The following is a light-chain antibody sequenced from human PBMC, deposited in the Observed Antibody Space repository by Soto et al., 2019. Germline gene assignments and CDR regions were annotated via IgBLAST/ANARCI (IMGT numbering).Light chain of an antibody. V-gene: IGKV1-39*01. Sequence: DIRMTQSPSPLSASVGDRVTITCRASQSISTYLHWYQQKPGKAPKLLIYAAFSLQSGVPSRLSGSGYGTDFTITISSLQTEDFATYYCQQSYSTTRTFGQGTKVDI. CDR1: QSISTY. CDR2: AAF. CDR3: QQSYSTTRT. J-gene: IGKJ1*01.